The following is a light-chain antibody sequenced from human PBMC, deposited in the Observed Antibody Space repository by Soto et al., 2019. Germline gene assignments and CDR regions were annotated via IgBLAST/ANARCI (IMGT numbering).Light chain of an antibody. J-gene: IGLJ3*02. Sequence: QSVLTQPACVSGSPGQSITISCTGTSSDVGGYDLVSWYQQHPGKAPKLIIYEGSKRPSGISDRFSGSKSGNTASLIISGLQGDDEGDYYCCAYVSSNTLLFGGGTKVTVL. CDR2: EGS. V-gene: IGLV2-23*01. CDR1: SSDVGGYDL. CDR3: CAYVSSNTLL.